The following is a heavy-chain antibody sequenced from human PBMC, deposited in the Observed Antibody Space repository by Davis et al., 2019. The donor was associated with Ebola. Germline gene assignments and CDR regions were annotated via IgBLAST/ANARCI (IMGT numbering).Heavy chain of an antibody. D-gene: IGHD1-7*01. J-gene: IGHJ4*02. CDR1: GFTFSRHW. CDR3: ARGRHITGTTGPILSY. CDR2: ISWNGGYI. Sequence: SLKISCAASGFTFSRHWMHWVRQAPGKGLEWVSRISWNGGYIEYADSVKGRFTISRDNAKSSLFLQLHSLKPEDTALYYCARGRHITGTTGPILSYWGQGTLVTVSS. V-gene: IGHV3-9*01.